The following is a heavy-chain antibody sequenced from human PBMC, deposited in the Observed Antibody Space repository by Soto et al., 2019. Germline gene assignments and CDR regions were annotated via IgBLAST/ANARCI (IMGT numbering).Heavy chain of an antibody. J-gene: IGHJ5*02. CDR2: IIPILGIA. CDR3: ARDRIAAAGTSNWFDP. Sequence: QVQLVQSGAEVKKPGSSVKVSCKASGGTFSSYTISWVRQAPGQGLEWMGRIIPILGIANYAQKFQGRVTITADKSTSTAYIELSSLRSEDTAVYYCARDRIAAAGTSNWFDPWGQGTLVTVSS. V-gene: IGHV1-69*08. D-gene: IGHD6-13*01. CDR1: GGTFSSYT.